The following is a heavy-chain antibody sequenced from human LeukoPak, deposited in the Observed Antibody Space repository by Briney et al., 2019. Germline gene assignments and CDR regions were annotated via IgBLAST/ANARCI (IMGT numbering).Heavy chain of an antibody. Sequence: GASVKVSCKASGYTFTGYYMHWVRQAPGQGLEWMGWINPNSGGTNYAQKFQGRVTMTRDTSISTAYMELSRLRSDDTAVYYCARGGHVLRYFDWFRGPGDYWGQGTLVTVSS. J-gene: IGHJ4*02. D-gene: IGHD3-9*01. CDR2: INPNSGGT. V-gene: IGHV1-2*02. CDR3: ARGGHVLRYFDWFRGPGDY. CDR1: GYTFTGYY.